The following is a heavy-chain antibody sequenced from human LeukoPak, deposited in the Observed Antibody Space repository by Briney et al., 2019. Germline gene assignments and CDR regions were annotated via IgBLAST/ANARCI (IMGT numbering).Heavy chain of an antibody. Sequence: GGSLRLSCVASGFTFSIHAMSWVRQAPGKGLEWVSTIGGVAVSTDYADSVKGRFTFSRDNSKNTLYLQMNSLRAEDTAVYYCAKNGGGSGSYYSYYYYGMDVWGQGTTVTVSS. D-gene: IGHD3-10*01. CDR1: GFTFSIHA. CDR3: AKNGGGSGSYYSYYYYGMDV. V-gene: IGHV3-23*01. J-gene: IGHJ6*02. CDR2: IGGVAVST.